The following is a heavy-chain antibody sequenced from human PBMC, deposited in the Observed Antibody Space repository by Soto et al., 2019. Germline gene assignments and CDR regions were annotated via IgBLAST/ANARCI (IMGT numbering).Heavy chain of an antibody. D-gene: IGHD2-15*01. J-gene: IGHJ6*03. CDR2: IYSGGST. V-gene: IGHV3-53*04. Sequence: PGESLKISYAASGFTFSDYYMSWVRQAPGKGLDWVSVIYSGGSTYYADSVKGRFTISRHNSKNTLYLQMNSLRAEDTAVYYCASQDFPNPLGPREYYYYMDVWGKGTTVTVSS. CDR3: ASQDFPNPLGPREYYYYMDV. CDR1: GFTFSDYY.